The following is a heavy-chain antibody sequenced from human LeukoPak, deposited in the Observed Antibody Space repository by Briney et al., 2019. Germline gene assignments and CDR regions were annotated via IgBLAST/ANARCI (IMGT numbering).Heavy chain of an antibody. CDR2: ISYDGNDK. J-gene: IGHJ6*02. CDR3: VKVRGPKTGYHYYGMDV. CDR1: GFTFRSYG. V-gene: IGHV3-30*18. D-gene: IGHD3-10*01. Sequence: PGGSLRLSCAASGFTFRSYGMHWVRQAPGKGLEWVAVISYDGNDKYYADSVKGRFTISRDNSKNTVSLQMNSLRGEDTAVYYCVKVRGPKTGYHYYGMDVWGQGTTVTVSS.